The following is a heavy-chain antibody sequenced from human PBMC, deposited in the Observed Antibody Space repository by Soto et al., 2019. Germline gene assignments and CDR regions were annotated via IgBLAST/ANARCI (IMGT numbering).Heavy chain of an antibody. CDR2: ISYDGSNK. D-gene: IGHD1-1*01. CDR3: ARDPHREQFFDY. J-gene: IGHJ4*02. Sequence: GGSLRLSCAASGFTFSSYAMHWVRQAPGKGLECVAVISYDGSNKYYADSVKGRFTISRDNSKNTLYLQMNSLRAEDTAVYYCARDPHREQFFDYWGQGTLVTVSS. V-gene: IGHV3-30-3*01. CDR1: GFTFSSYA.